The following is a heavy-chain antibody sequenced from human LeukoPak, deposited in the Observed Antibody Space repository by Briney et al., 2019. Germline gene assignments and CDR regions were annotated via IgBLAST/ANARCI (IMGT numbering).Heavy chain of an antibody. D-gene: IGHD3-22*01. CDR3: ARDPMDDSSGYYYENVDY. V-gene: IGHV3-21*01. J-gene: IGHJ4*02. CDR2: ISSSSSYI. CDR1: GFTFSSYS. Sequence: GGSLRLSCAASGFTFSSYSMNWVRQAPGKGLEWVSSISSSSSYIYYADSVKGRFTISRDNAKNLLYLQMNSLRAEDTAVYYCARDPMDDSSGYYYENVDYWGQGTLVTVSS.